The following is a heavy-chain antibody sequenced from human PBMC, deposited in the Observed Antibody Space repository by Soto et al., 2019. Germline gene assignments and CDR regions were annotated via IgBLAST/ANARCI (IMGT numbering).Heavy chain of an antibody. CDR1: GGTFSNYA. CDR3: ARDKARLQLGGNYYYAMDV. Sequence: QAQLVQSGAEVKKPGSSVKVSCKASGGTFSNYAISWVRQAPGQGLEWMGGIIPLFRTPDYSQKFQGRVSITADESTSTAYMELSSLISEDTAVYYCARDKARLQLGGNYYYAMDVWGQGTTVTVSS. CDR2: IIPLFRTP. J-gene: IGHJ6*02. V-gene: IGHV1-69*12. D-gene: IGHD5-12*01.